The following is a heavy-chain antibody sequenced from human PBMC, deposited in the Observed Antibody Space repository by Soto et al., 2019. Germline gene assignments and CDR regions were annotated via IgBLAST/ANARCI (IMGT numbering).Heavy chain of an antibody. CDR2: IHYTGST. D-gene: IGHD6-6*01. J-gene: IGHJ5*02. CDR3: ARDLTSSSTDGPLDP. Sequence: SETLSLTCTVSGGSMSRYYWTWIRQPPGKGLEWIGNIHYTGSTNYNPSLKSRVTILLGTSTSQFSLKVSSVTAADTAVYYCARDLTSSSTDGPLDPWGHGTLVTVS. V-gene: IGHV4-59*01. CDR1: GGSMSRYY.